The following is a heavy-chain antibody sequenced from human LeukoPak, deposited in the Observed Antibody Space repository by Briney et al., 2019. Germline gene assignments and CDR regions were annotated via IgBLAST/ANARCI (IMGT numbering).Heavy chain of an antibody. CDR1: GFSFNNYR. J-gene: IGHJ4*02. CDR2: IKQDGSEK. V-gene: IGHV3-7*03. Sequence: GGSLILSCVASGFSFNNYRMTWVRQAPGKGLEWVANIKQDGSEKQYVDSVKGRFAISRDNAKKSLYLQINTLRAEDTAVYYCVRGPHIAATSYWGQGTLVTVSS. D-gene: IGHD6-25*01. CDR3: VRGPHIAATSY.